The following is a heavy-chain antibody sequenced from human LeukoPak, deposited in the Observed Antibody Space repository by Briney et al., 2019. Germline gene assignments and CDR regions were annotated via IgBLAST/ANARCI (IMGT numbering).Heavy chain of an antibody. CDR1: GDSISSYY. CDR2: IYYSGST. D-gene: IGHD3-22*01. Sequence: SETLSLTCIVSGDSISSYYWSWIRQPPGKELEWIGYIYYSGSTNYNPSLKSRVTISVDTSKNQFSLKLSSVTAADTAVYYCAREMDDSSGYYYVAWFDPWGQGTLVTVSS. V-gene: IGHV4-59*01. J-gene: IGHJ5*02. CDR3: AREMDDSSGYYYVAWFDP.